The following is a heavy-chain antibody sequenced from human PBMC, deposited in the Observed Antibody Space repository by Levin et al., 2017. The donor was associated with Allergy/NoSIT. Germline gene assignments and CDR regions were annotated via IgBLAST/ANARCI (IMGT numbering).Heavy chain of an antibody. CDR3: ARGPEQWLVND. J-gene: IGHJ4*02. Sequence: GGSLRLSCAASGFTFSTYSMNWVRQAPGKGLEWVSSISSGSTYIYYADSVKGRFTISRDNAKNSLYLQMDSLRAEDTAVYYCARGPEQWLVNDWGQGTLVTVSS. CDR1: GFTFSTYS. CDR2: ISSGSTYI. V-gene: IGHV3-21*01. D-gene: IGHD6-19*01.